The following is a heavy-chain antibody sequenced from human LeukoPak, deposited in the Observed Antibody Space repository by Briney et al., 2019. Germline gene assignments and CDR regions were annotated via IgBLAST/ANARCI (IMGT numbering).Heavy chain of an antibody. D-gene: IGHD5-24*01. J-gene: IGHJ4*02. Sequence: GGSLRLSCAASGFTFSRYWVHCVCQAPGKGLVWVSRIKSDGSSTNYADSVKGRFTISRDNAKNTLYLQMNSLRAEDTAVYYCACDGYNSDFGDYWGQGTLVTVSS. CDR3: ACDGYNSDFGDY. V-gene: IGHV3-74*01. CDR1: GFTFSRYW. CDR2: IKSDGSST.